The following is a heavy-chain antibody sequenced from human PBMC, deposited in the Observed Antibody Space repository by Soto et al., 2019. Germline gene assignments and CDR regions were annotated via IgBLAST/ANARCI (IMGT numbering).Heavy chain of an antibody. CDR2: ISYDGSNK. Sequence: QVKLVESGGGVVQPGRSLRLYCAASGFTFSTYALHWVRQAPGEGLEWVSLISYDGSNKNYTDSVKGRFTVSRDTSKRTLYLQMNSLRAEDTAVYYCARVSRGVVGRGAFDLWGQGTTVTVSS. D-gene: IGHD3-10*01. J-gene: IGHJ3*01. CDR3: ARVSRGVVGRGAFDL. CDR1: GFTFSTYA. V-gene: IGHV3-30-3*01.